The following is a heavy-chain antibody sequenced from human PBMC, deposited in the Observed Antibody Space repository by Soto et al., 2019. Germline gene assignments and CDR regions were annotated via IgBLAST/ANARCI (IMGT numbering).Heavy chain of an antibody. V-gene: IGHV3-23*01. CDR1: GFTFSSYA. CDR2: ISGSGGST. J-gene: IGHJ4*02. D-gene: IGHD3-3*01. Sequence: GGSLRLSCAASGFTFSSYAMSWVRQAPGKGLEWVSAISGSGGSTYYADSVKGRFTISRDNSKNTLYLQMNSLRAEDTAVYYCAKDYNDFWSGYVISPFDYWGQGTLVTVSS. CDR3: AKDYNDFWSGYVISPFDY.